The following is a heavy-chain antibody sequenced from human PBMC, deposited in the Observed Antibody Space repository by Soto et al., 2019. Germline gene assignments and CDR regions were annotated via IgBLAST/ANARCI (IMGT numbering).Heavy chain of an antibody. CDR2: ISGSGGST. J-gene: IGHJ4*02. CDR3: ATAARYYDILTGYYTPDY. D-gene: IGHD3-9*01. V-gene: IGHV3-23*01. Sequence: EVQLLESGGGLVQPGGSLRLSCAASGFTFSSYAMSWVRQAPGKGLEWVSAISGSGGSTYYADSVKGRFTISRDNSKNTLYLQMNSLRAEDTAVYYCATAARYYDILTGYYTPDYWGQGTLVTVSS. CDR1: GFTFSSYA.